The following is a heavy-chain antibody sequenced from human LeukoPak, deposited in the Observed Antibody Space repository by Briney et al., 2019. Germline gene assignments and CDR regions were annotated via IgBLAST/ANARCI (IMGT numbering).Heavy chain of an antibody. Sequence: SETLSLTCAVYGGSFSGYYWSWIRQPPGKGLEWIGEINHSGSTNCNPSLKSRVTISVDTSKNQFSLKLSSVTAADTAVYYCASSASSGWYFAFDIWGQGTMVTVSS. D-gene: IGHD6-19*01. CDR2: INHSGST. CDR3: ASSASSGWYFAFDI. CDR1: GGSFSGYY. V-gene: IGHV4-34*01. J-gene: IGHJ3*02.